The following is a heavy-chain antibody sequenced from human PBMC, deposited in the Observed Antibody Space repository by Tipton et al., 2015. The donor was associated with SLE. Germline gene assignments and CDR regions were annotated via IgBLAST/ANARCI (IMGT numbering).Heavy chain of an antibody. CDR2: ILYDGSNK. J-gene: IGHJ4*02. V-gene: IGHV3-33*01. D-gene: IGHD3-3*01. CDR3: ARGGLTLFGMVTSDY. Sequence: SLRLSCVASGFTFSNYGMHWVRQAPGKGLEWVASILYDGSNKFYADSVRGRFTISRDNSKNTMYLQMSSLRGEDTSVYYCARGGLTLFGMVTSDYWGQGTLVTVSS. CDR1: GFTFSNYG.